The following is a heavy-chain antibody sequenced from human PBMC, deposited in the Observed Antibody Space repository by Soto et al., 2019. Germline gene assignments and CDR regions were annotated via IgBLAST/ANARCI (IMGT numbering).Heavy chain of an antibody. CDR2: RSYYGSDK. J-gene: IGHJ4*02. CDR3: AKDHLTTTVTTVGY. Sequence: QVQLVESGGGVVQPGRSLRLSCAASGFTFSNYGMHWVRQAPGKGLELVAVRSYYGSDKYYADSVKGRFTISRDHSKNTLYLQMDSLRAEDTAVYYCAKDHLTTTVTTVGYWGQGTLVTVSS. V-gene: IGHV3-30*18. D-gene: IGHD4-17*01. CDR1: GFTFSNYG.